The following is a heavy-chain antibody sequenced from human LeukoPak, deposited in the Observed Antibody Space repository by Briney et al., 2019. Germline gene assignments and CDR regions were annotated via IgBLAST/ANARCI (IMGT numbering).Heavy chain of an antibody. Sequence: ASVKVSCKASGYTSTGYYMHWVRQAPGQGLEWMGWINPNSGGTNYAQKFQGRVTMTRDTSISTAYMELSRLRSDDTAVYYCARGKSTMVRGNWFDPWGQGTLVTVSS. V-gene: IGHV1-2*02. CDR1: GYTSTGYY. J-gene: IGHJ5*02. CDR2: INPNSGGT. CDR3: ARGKSTMVRGNWFDP. D-gene: IGHD3-10*01.